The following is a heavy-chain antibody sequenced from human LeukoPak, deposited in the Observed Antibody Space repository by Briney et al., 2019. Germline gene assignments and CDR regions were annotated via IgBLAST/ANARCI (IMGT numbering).Heavy chain of an antibody. D-gene: IGHD5-24*01. J-gene: IGHJ5*02. CDR1: GFTFSTYA. CDR2: ISGSGGST. CDR3: ARASDPWLQLT. Sequence: PGGSLRLSCAASGFTFSTYAMNWVRQAPGKGLEWVSGISGSGGSTYYADSVKGRFTISRDNAKNSLYLQMNSLRAEDTAVYYCARASDPWLQLTWGQGTLVTVSS. V-gene: IGHV3-23*01.